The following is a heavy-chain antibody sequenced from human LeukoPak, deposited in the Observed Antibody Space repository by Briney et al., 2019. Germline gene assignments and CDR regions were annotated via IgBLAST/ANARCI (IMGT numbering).Heavy chain of an antibody. CDR2: ISAYNGNT. J-gene: IGHJ4*02. Sequence: ASVKVSCKASGYTFTSYGISWVRQAPGQGLEWMGWISAYNGNTNYAQKLQGRVTMTTDTPTSTAYMELRSLRSDDTAVYYCARDDSGSYYGTSNRYFDYWGQGTLVTVSS. V-gene: IGHV1-18*01. D-gene: IGHD1-26*01. CDR3: ARDDSGSYYGTSNRYFDY. CDR1: GYTFTSYG.